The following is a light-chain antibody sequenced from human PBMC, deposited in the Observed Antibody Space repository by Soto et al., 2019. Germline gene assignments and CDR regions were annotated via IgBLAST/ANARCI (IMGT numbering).Light chain of an antibody. CDR2: GAS. CDR3: QQYRSLPLT. CDR1: QGISRE. Sequence: DIQMTQSPSSLSASVGDRITISCQASQGISRELNWYQQKPGKGPELLIYGASNLHTGVPSRFSGSASTSGPGTHFSLTITALQPEDVATYYCQQYRSLPLTFVGGTKVEI. V-gene: IGKV1-33*01. J-gene: IGKJ4*01.